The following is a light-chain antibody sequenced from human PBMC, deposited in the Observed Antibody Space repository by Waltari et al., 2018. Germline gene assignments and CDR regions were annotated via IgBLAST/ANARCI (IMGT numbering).Light chain of an antibody. Sequence: QLVLTQSPSASASLGASVKLTCTLSSGHSTNIIAWLQQQPEKGPRFLMNVKSDASHNKGVGIPDLFSGSSSGAERYLTISSLQSEDEADYYCQTGGHGTWVFGGGTRLTVL. V-gene: IGLV4-69*01. CDR1: SGHSTNI. CDR3: QTGGHGTWV. J-gene: IGLJ3*02. CDR2: VKSDASH.